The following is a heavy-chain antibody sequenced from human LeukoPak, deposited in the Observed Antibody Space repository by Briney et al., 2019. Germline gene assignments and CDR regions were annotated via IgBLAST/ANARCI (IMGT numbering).Heavy chain of an antibody. D-gene: IGHD6-6*01. V-gene: IGHV3-74*01. Sequence: PGGSLRLSCAASGFTFSSYWMHWVRQAPGKGLVWVSRINTDGSSISYADSVKGRFTISRDNAKNTLYLQMNSLRAEDTAVYYCARDLIAARPSHYYYYMDVWGKGTTVTVSS. CDR1: GFTFSSYW. CDR2: INTDGSSI. J-gene: IGHJ6*03. CDR3: ARDLIAARPSHYYYYMDV.